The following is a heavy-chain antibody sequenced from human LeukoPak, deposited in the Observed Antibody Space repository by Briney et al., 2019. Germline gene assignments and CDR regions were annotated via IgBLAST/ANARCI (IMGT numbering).Heavy chain of an antibody. CDR1: GGSISSYY. CDR3: ARGGMVTMVRGVSFDY. J-gene: IGHJ4*02. V-gene: IGHV4-59*01. D-gene: IGHD3-10*01. Sequence: SETLSLTWTVSGGSISSYYWSWIRQPPGKGPEWIGYIYYSGSTNYNPSLKSRVTISVDTSKNQFSLKLSSVTAADTAVYYCARGGMVTMVRGVSFDYWAQGTLVTVSS. CDR2: IYYSGST.